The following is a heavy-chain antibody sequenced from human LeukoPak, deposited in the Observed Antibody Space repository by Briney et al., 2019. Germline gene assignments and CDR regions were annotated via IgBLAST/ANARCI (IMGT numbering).Heavy chain of an antibody. CDR1: GYTFTSYY. J-gene: IGHJ4*02. V-gene: IGHV1-69*13. Sequence: ASVKVSCKASGYTFTSYYMHWVRQAPGQGLEWMGEITPIFGAANYAQTFQGRVTITADESTSTVFMELSSLRSDDTAFYYCARNSRVASTSGLNYWGQGTLVTVSS. D-gene: IGHD4-23*01. CDR3: ARNSRVASTSGLNY. CDR2: ITPIFGAA.